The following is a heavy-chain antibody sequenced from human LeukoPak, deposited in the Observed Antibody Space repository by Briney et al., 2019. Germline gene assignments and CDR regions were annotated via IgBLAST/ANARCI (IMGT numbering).Heavy chain of an antibody. Sequence: SETLSLTCTVSGGSISSSSYYWGWIRQPPGKGLEWIGSIYYSGSTYYNPSLKSRVTISVDTSKNQFSLKLSSVTAADTAVYYCARHMGRIAVSDNFDYWGQGTLVTVSS. CDR2: IYYSGST. CDR1: GGSISSSSYY. J-gene: IGHJ4*02. CDR3: ARHMGRIAVSDNFDY. V-gene: IGHV4-39*01. D-gene: IGHD6-19*01.